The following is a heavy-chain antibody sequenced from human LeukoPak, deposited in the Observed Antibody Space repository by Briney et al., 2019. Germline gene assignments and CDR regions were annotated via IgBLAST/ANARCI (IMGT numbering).Heavy chain of an antibody. CDR1: GFTFSSYA. CDR2: ISYDGSNK. Sequence: GGSLRLSCAASGFTFSSYAMHWVRQAPGKGLEWVAVISYDGSNKYYADSVKGRFTISRDNSKNTLYLQMNSLRAEDTAVYYCARDFSDYGGNPGGDDYWGQGTLVTVSS. J-gene: IGHJ4*02. D-gene: IGHD4-23*01. V-gene: IGHV3-30-3*01. CDR3: ARDFSDYGGNPGGDDY.